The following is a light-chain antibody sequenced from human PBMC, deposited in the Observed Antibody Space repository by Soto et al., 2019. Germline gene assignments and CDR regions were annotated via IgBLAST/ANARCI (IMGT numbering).Light chain of an antibody. CDR3: QQYQTYSRT. J-gene: IGKJ1*01. CDR2: DGS. CDR1: QRINTW. Sequence: DIQMTQSPSTLSASIGDRIIITCRASQRINTWLAWYQQKPGEAPKLLIYDGSTLARGVPSRFSGSGSETEFTLTISRLQPDDIATFYCQQYQTYSRTFGQGTKVQV. V-gene: IGKV1-5*03.